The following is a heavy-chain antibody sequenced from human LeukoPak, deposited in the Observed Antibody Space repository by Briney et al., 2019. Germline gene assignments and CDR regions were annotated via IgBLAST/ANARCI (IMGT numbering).Heavy chain of an antibody. J-gene: IGHJ4*02. D-gene: IGHD6-13*01. V-gene: IGHV1-8*01. Sequence: ASVKVCCKASGYTFNSYDINWVRQATGQGLEWMGWMNPNSGNTGYAQKFQGRVTMTRNTSISTAYMELSSLRSEDTAVYYCARGAAAYSGCFDYWGQGTLVTVSS. CDR1: GYTFNSYD. CDR2: MNPNSGNT. CDR3: ARGAAAYSGCFDY.